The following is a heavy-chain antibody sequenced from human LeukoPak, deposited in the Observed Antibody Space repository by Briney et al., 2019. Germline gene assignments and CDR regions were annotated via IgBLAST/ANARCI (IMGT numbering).Heavy chain of an antibody. CDR1: AFTFSSYS. V-gene: IGHV3-21*01. Sequence: GGSLRLSCAASAFTFSSYSMNWVRQAPGKGLEWVSSISSSSSYIYYADSVKGRFTISRDNAKNSLYLQMNSLRAEDTAVYYCASGYCSGGSCHSGAFDIWGQGTMVTVSS. D-gene: IGHD2-15*01. CDR3: ASGYCSGGSCHSGAFDI. J-gene: IGHJ3*02. CDR2: ISSSSSYI.